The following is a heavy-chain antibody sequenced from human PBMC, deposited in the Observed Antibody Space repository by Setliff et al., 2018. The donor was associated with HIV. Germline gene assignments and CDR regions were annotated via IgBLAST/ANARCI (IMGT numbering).Heavy chain of an antibody. CDR3: VKPYTGYYYDGSVYDDF. J-gene: IGHJ4*02. CDR2: ISSSNSYK. CDR1: GFTFNSYS. D-gene: IGHD3-22*01. V-gene: IGHV3-21*01. Sequence: GGSLRLSCAASGFTFNSYSMNWVRQAPGKGLEWVSSISSSNSYKHYADSVKGRFIISRDTSKNTLYLQMSSLRPDDTAIYYCVKPYTGYYYDGSVYDDFWGQGTLVTVSS.